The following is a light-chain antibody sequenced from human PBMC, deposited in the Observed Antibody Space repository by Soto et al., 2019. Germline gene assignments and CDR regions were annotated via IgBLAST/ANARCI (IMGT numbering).Light chain of an antibody. CDR1: QSITRW. V-gene: IGKV1-5*03. J-gene: IGKJ3*01. CDR3: QQYNSYSS. Sequence: IHMTHSPSTLSASVVYRVTITFRASQSITRWLAWYQQKPGKAPKLLIYKASNLGGGVPSRFSGDGSGTEFTLTISSLQPEDSATYYCQQYNSYSSFGPGTKVDIK. CDR2: KAS.